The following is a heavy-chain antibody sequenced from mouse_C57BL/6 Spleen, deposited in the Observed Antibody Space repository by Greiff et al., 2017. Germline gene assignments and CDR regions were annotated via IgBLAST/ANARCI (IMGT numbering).Heavy chain of an antibody. Sequence: QVQLQQPGAELVKPGASVKLSCKASGYTFTSYWMPWVKQRPGRGLEWIGRIDPISGGTKDNEKFKSKATLTVDKPSSTAYMQLSSLTSEDSAVYYCAREDDYGAWVAYWGQGTLVTVSA. D-gene: IGHD2-4*01. CDR1: GYTFTSYW. V-gene: IGHV1-72*01. CDR2: IDPISGGT. CDR3: AREDDYGAWVAY. J-gene: IGHJ3*01.